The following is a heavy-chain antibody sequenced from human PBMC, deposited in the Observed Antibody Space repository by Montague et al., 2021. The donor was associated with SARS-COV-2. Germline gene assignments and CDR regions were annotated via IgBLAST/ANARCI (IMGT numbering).Heavy chain of an antibody. J-gene: IGHJ4*02. Sequence: NDYAVSVKRRRTISPDTSKNQFSLQLSSVTPEERALYYCARDARYSLSWSFDYWGQGTLVTVSS. CDR3: ARDARYSLSWSFDY. V-gene: IGHV6-1*01. D-gene: IGHD6-13*01. CDR2: N.